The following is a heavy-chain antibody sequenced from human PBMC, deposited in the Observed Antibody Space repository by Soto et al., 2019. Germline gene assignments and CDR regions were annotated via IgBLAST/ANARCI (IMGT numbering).Heavy chain of an antibody. Sequence: SETLSLTCTVSGGSISSSSYYWGWIRQPPGKGLEWIGSIYYSGSTYYNPSLKSRVTISVDTSKNQFSLKLSSVTAADTAVYYCARRPSGLNCSSTSCYPDYYYYMDVWGKGTTVTVSS. D-gene: IGHD2-2*01. V-gene: IGHV4-39*01. CDR1: GGSISSSSYY. J-gene: IGHJ6*03. CDR2: IYYSGST. CDR3: ARRPSGLNCSSTSCYPDYYYYMDV.